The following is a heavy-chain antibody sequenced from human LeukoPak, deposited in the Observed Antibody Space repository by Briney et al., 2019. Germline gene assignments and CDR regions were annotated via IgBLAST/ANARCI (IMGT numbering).Heavy chain of an antibody. CDR1: GFNFIRHD. Sequence: PGGSLRLSCAASGFNFIRHDMSWVRQTPEKGLEWVSGISGDHAGRLGATYYADSVQGRFTISRDNSKSALYLQMHSLRAEDTAMYFCAKGGYFSFDMWGQGTKVTVSS. V-gene: IGHV3-23*01. CDR2: ISGDHAGRLGAT. J-gene: IGHJ3*02. D-gene: IGHD2-2*03. CDR3: AKGGYFSFDM.